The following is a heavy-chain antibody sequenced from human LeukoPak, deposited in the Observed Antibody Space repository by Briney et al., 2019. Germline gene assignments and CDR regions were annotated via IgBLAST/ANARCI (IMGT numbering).Heavy chain of an antibody. CDR1: GYYISSGYC. CDR3: ARVATTTSPPQRPFDY. CDR2: IYHSGST. J-gene: IGHJ4*02. V-gene: IGHV4-38-2*01. D-gene: IGHD5-12*01. Sequence: SETLSLTCAVSGYYISSGYCWGWIRQPPGKGLEWIGSIYHSGSTYYNPSLKSRVTISVDTSKNQFSLKLSSVTAADTALYYCARVATTTSPPQRPFDYWGQGTLVTVSS.